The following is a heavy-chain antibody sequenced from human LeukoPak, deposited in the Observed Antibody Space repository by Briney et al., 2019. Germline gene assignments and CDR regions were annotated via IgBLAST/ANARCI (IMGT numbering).Heavy chain of an antibody. Sequence: PGGSLRLSCAASGFTVSSNYMSWVRQAPGKGLEWVSVIYSGGSTYYADSVKGRFTISRDNSKSTLYLQMNSLRAEDTAVYYCARGPDFWSGYYYSDYWGQGTLVTVSS. J-gene: IGHJ4*02. CDR3: ARGPDFWSGYYYSDY. V-gene: IGHV3-53*01. D-gene: IGHD3-3*01. CDR2: IYSGGST. CDR1: GFTVSSNY.